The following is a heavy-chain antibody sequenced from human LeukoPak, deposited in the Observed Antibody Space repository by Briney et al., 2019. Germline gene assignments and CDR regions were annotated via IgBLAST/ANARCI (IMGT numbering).Heavy chain of an antibody. J-gene: IGHJ3*01. Sequence: PSETLSLTCAVYGGSFSGYYWSWVRQAPGKGLEWVSAISGSGGSTYFADSVKGRFTISRDNSKNTLYLQMNSLRVDDTAVYYCAKPKLLHAFDFWGQGTMVSVSS. V-gene: IGHV3-23*01. CDR2: ISGSGGST. CDR3: AKPKLLHAFDF. CDR1: GGSFSGYY. D-gene: IGHD2-21*02.